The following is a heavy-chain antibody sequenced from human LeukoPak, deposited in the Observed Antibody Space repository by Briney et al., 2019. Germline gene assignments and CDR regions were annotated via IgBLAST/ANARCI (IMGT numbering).Heavy chain of an antibody. D-gene: IGHD2-15*01. V-gene: IGHV5-51*01. CDR1: GYSFTTNW. CDR3: ARGSGDPHFDY. Sequence: GESLKISCKGSGYSFTTNWIGWVRQMPGKGLEWMGIIYPGDSGTRYSPSFQGQVTMSADTSINTAYLQWSSLKASDTAIYFCARGSGDPHFDYWGQGTLVTVSS. CDR2: IYPGDSGT. J-gene: IGHJ4*02.